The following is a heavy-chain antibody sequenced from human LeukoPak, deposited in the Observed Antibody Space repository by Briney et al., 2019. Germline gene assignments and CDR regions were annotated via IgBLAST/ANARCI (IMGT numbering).Heavy chain of an antibody. Sequence: SETLSLTCTVSGGSISSGDYYWSWLRQPPGKGLEWIGYIYYSGSTYYNPSLKSRVTISVETSKKQFSLKLSSVTAADTAVYYCAREPAPIAAAGDYYYYYGMDVWGQGTTVTVSS. D-gene: IGHD6-13*01. J-gene: IGHJ6*02. V-gene: IGHV4-30-4*01. CDR3: AREPAPIAAAGDYYYYYGMDV. CDR1: GGSISSGDYY. CDR2: IYYSGST.